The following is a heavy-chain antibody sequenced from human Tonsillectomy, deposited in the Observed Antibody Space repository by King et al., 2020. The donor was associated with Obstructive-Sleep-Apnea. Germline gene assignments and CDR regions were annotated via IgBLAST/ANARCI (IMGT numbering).Heavy chain of an antibody. V-gene: IGHV3-43D*03. Sequence: VQLVESGGVVVQPGGSLRLSCAASGFTFDDYAMHWVRQAPGKGLEWVSLISWNGGSTYYADSVRGRFTVSRDNSKHSLYLQMNRLRAEDTALYHCAKTSGYGWGWVDYWGQGTLVTVSS. D-gene: IGHD3-3*01. CDR1: GFTFDDYA. CDR3: AKTSGYGWGWVDY. J-gene: IGHJ4*02. CDR2: ISWNGGST.